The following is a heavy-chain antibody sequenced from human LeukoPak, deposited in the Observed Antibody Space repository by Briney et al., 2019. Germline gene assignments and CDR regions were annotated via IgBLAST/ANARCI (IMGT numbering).Heavy chain of an antibody. Sequence: SGGSLRLSCAASGFTFDDYAMHWVRQAPGKGLEWVSGISWNSGSIGYADSVKGRFTISRDNAKNSLYLQMNSLRAEDTALYYCAKDRSVSLWFGELWNAFDIWGQGTMVTVSS. CDR3: AKDRSVSLWFGELWNAFDI. V-gene: IGHV3-9*01. CDR1: GFTFDDYA. CDR2: ISWNSGSI. J-gene: IGHJ3*02. D-gene: IGHD3-10*01.